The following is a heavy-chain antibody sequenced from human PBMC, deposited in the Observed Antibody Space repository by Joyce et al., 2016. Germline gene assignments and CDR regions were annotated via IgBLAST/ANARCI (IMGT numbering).Heavy chain of an antibody. CDR3: VKDAFARNGLYDPFDS. CDR2: IGGGGYDT. J-gene: IGHJ4*02. V-gene: IGHV3-23*01. Sequence: EVLLLESGGGLEQPGGSLRLCCAASGFSFSEYAMNWVRQAPGKGLEGVSHIGGGGYDTDFADSVKGRFTLSRDNSKNTMCLQMNSLRVDETAVYYCVKDAFARNGLYDPFDSWGQGTLVTVSS. D-gene: IGHD6-6*01. CDR1: GFSFSEYA.